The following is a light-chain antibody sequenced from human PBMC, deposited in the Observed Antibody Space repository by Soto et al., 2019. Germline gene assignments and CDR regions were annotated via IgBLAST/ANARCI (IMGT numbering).Light chain of an antibody. V-gene: IGLV2-14*01. Sequence: QFALTQPASVSGSPGQSITISCTGTSSDVGGYRYVSWYQQHPGKAPKLMIYEVNNRPSGVSNRFSGSKSGNTASLTISGLQAEDEADYFCTSYTSGGTPYVFGTGTKLTVL. CDR2: EVN. J-gene: IGLJ1*01. CDR1: SSDVGGYRY. CDR3: TSYTSGGTPYV.